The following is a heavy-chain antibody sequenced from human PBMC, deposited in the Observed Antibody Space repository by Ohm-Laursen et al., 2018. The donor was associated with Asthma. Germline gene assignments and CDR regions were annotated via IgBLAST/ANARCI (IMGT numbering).Heavy chain of an antibody. CDR3: ARDCSSTSCYYGMDV. V-gene: IGHV4-30-2*01. J-gene: IGHJ6*02. CDR1: GGSISSGGYS. D-gene: IGHD2-2*01. Sequence: PSDTLSLTCAVSGGSISSGGYSWSWIRQPPGKGLKWIGYIYHSGSTYYNPSLKSRVTISVDTSKNQFSLKLSSVTAADTAVYYCARDCSSTSCYYGMDVWGQGTTVTVSS. CDR2: IYHSGST.